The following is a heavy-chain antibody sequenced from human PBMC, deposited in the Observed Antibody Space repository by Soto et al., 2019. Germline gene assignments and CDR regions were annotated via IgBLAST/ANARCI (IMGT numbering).Heavy chain of an antibody. CDR2: IGGSGGT. Sequence: EVQLLESGGGLVQPGGSLRLSCAASGFTFSSYAMSWVRLAPGKGLEWFSSIGGSGGTYYADSVKGRFTISRDNSKNMLYLQLNSLRAEDTAMYYCAKGQYWSYCYDSWGQGTLVTVSS. CDR1: GFTFSSYA. V-gene: IGHV3-23*01. CDR3: AKGQYWSYCYDS. D-gene: IGHD2-15*01. J-gene: IGHJ4*02.